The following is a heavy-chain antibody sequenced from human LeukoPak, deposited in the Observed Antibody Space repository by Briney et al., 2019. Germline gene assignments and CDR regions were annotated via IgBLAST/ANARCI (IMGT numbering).Heavy chain of an antibody. Sequence: SETLSLTCAVSGXSIGSYYWSWIRQPPGKGLEWIGYIHDSGSTKYNPSLKSRVTMSVDTSRNHLSLKLTPVTAADTAVYYCARRGFTAADWFDPWGQGTLVTVSS. CDR1: GXSIGSYY. CDR2: IHDSGST. D-gene: IGHD6-13*01. J-gene: IGHJ5*02. V-gene: IGHV4-59*08. CDR3: ARRGFTAADWFDP.